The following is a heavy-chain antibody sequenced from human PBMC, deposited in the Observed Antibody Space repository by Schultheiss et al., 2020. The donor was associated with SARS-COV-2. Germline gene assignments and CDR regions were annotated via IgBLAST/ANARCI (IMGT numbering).Heavy chain of an antibody. CDR1: GFTFSSYS. CDR2: ISSSSSYI. CDR3: ARRLLLWFGEEGDYFDY. D-gene: IGHD3-10*01. J-gene: IGHJ4*02. Sequence: GGSLRLSCAASGFTFSSYSMNWVRQAPGKGLEWVSSISSSSSYIYYADSVKGRFTISRDNAKNSLYLQMNSLRAEDTAVYYCARRLLLWFGEEGDYFDYWGQGTLVTVSS. V-gene: IGHV3-21*01.